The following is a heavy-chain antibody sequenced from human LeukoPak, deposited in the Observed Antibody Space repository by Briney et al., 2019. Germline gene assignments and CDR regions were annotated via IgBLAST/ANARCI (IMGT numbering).Heavy chain of an antibody. D-gene: IGHD1-14*01. CDR1: GYTFTSYG. J-gene: IGHJ6*02. Sequence: ASVKVSCRASGYTFTSYGISWVRQAPGQGLEWMGWISAYNGNTNYAQKLQGRVTMTTDTSTSAAYMELRSLRSDDTAVYYCASNQLGDYYYYGMDVWGQGTRSPSP. CDR3: ASNQLGDYYYYGMDV. CDR2: ISAYNGNT. V-gene: IGHV1-18*01.